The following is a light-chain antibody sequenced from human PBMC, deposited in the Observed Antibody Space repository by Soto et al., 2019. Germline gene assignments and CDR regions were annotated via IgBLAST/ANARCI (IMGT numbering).Light chain of an antibody. J-gene: IGKJ2*01. CDR2: DIS. CDR3: QQRKNWPRNT. CDR1: QIVSRH. Sequence: EMVLKTYPATVSWSPGERATLSCMASQIVSRHLAWYQQKPGHSPSLLINDISNRDTGVPAMFSGSVSGTEFTLNISSLEPEVSAVYYCQQRKNWPRNTFGHGTKLAIK. V-gene: IGKV3-11*01.